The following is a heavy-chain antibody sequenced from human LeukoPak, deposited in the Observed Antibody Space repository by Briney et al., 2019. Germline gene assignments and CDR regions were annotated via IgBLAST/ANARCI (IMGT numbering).Heavy chain of an antibody. CDR2: IYSSGST. D-gene: IGHD1-26*01. V-gene: IGHV4-4*07. J-gene: IGHJ4*02. Sequence: SETLSLTCTVSGGSISGYFWAWIRRPAGKGLEWIGRIYSSGSTNHNLSLKSRVTMSVDTSKNQFSLRLSSVTAADTAVYYCAREARGGSTYFDNWGQGTLVTVSS. CDR3: AREARGGSTYFDN. CDR1: GGSISGYF.